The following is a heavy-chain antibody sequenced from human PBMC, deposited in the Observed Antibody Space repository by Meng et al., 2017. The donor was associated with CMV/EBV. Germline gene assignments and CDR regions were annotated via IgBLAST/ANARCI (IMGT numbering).Heavy chain of an antibody. Sequence: SLKISCAASGFTFDAYAMHWVRQAPGKGLEWVSGISWNSGSIGYADSVKGRFTISRDNAKNSLYLQMNSLRAEDTALYYCAKDMIPTGYLDYWGQGTLVTVSS. D-gene: IGHD2-8*02. J-gene: IGHJ4*02. CDR2: ISWNSGSI. V-gene: IGHV3-9*01. CDR1: GFTFDAYA. CDR3: AKDMIPTGYLDY.